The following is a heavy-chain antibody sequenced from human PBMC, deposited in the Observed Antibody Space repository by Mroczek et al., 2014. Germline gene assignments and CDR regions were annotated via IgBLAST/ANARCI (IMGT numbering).Heavy chain of an antibody. D-gene: IGHD2-2*02. J-gene: IGHJ5*02. CDR1: GFTFSSYA. CDR2: ISGSGGST. V-gene: IGHV3-23*01. CDR3: AKSGPPIVVVPAAIVGWFDP. Sequence: ESGGGLVQPGGSLRLSCAASGFTFSSYAMSWVRQAPGKGLEWVSAISGSGGSTYYADSVKGRFTISRDNSKNTLYLQMNSLRAEDTAVYYCAKSGPPIVVVPAAIVGWFDPWGQGTLVTVSS.